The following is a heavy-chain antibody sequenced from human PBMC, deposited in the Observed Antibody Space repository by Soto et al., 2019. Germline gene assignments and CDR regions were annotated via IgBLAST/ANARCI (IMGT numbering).Heavy chain of an antibody. CDR3: ARAREYYNGMAV. CDR1: GYTFTSYD. CDR2: MNPNSGNT. Sequence: QVQLVQSGAEVKKPGASVKVSCKASGYTFTSYDINWVRQATGQGLEWMGWMNPNSGNTGYAQKFQGRVTMTRNTSRSADYIELSRLRSEDRVVSYCARAREYYNGMAVWGQGTTVTVSS. V-gene: IGHV1-8*01. J-gene: IGHJ6*02.